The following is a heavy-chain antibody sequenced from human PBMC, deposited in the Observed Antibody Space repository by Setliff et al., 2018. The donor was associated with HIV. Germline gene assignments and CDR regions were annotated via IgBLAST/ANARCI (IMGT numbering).Heavy chain of an antibody. D-gene: IGHD2-8*01. CDR1: GFTFSSYA. CDR3: ARSVRGALYFDF. V-gene: IGHV3-21*01. J-gene: IGHJ4*02. CDR2: ISRSGSDT. Sequence: GGSLRLSCAASGFTFSSYAMTWVRQAPGKGLEWVSSISRSGSDTFYSDSVEGRFTISRDNAKNSLYLQMNSLRGEDTALYYCARSVRGALYFDFWGQGTLVTVSS.